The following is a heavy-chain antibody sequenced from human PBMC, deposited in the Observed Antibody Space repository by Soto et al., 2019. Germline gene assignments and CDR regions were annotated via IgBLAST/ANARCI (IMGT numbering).Heavy chain of an antibody. CDR3: ARPGAYYQALDS. Sequence: ETLSLTCTVSGGSISSSSYYWGWIRQPPGKGLEWIGSIYYSGSTYYNPSLKSRVTISVDTSKNQFSLKLSSVTAADTAVYYCARPGAYYQALDSLGNGPLVTVSS. D-gene: IGHD3-22*01. V-gene: IGHV4-39*01. CDR1: GGSISSSSYY. J-gene: IGHJ5*01. CDR2: IYYSGST.